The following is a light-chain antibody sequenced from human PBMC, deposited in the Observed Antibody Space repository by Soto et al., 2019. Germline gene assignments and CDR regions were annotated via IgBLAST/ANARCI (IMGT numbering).Light chain of an antibody. CDR3: SSYTTSNTRQIV. V-gene: IGLV2-14*01. Sequence: QSVLTQPASVSGSPGQAITISCTGTSSDVGGYTYVSWYQQHPGKAPKFIIYDVSNRPSGVSNRFSGSKSGNTASLTISGLQAEEEADYYCSSYTTSNTRQIVFGTGTKLTVL. CDR2: DVS. J-gene: IGLJ1*01. CDR1: SSDVGGYTY.